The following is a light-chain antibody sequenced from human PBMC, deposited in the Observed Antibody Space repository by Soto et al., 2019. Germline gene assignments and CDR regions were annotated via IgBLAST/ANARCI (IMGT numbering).Light chain of an antibody. CDR2: KAS. CDR1: QSISTW. J-gene: IGKJ1*01. Sequence: DIQMXQXPXXLSASVGDRVTITCRASQSISTWLAWYQQKAGKAPKLLIYKASILESGVPSRFSGSGSGTEFTLTISSLQPDDFATYYCQQYNTYWTFGQGTKVEIK. V-gene: IGKV1-5*03. CDR3: QQYNTYWT.